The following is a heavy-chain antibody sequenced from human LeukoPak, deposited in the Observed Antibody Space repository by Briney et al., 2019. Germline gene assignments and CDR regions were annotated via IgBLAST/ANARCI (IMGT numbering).Heavy chain of an antibody. Sequence: ASVKVSCKASGYTFTGYYMHWVRQAPGQGLEWMGRINPNSGGTNYAQKFQGRVTMTRDTSTSTVYMELSGLRSEDTAVYYCAGILWWSGSPAPDDAFDIWGQGTMVTVSS. D-gene: IGHD2-21*01. J-gene: IGHJ3*02. V-gene: IGHV1-2*06. CDR3: AGILWWSGSPAPDDAFDI. CDR2: INPNSGGT. CDR1: GYTFTGYY.